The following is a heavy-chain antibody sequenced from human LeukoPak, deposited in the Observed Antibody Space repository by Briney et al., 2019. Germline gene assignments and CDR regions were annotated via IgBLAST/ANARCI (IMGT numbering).Heavy chain of an antibody. CDR2: INSDGSST. CDR3: ARERYFDSNYFDY. Sequence: GGSLRLSCAASGFTFSSYWMHWVRQAPGKGLVWVSRINSDGSSTSYADSVKGRFTISRDNAKNTLYLQVNSLRAEDTAVYYCARERYFDSNYFDYWGQRTLVTVSS. D-gene: IGHD3-9*01. V-gene: IGHV3-74*01. J-gene: IGHJ4*02. CDR1: GFTFSSYW.